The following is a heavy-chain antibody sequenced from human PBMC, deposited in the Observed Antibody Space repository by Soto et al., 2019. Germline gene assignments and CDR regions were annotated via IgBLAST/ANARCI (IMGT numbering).Heavy chain of an antibody. CDR3: ARARSEGDYVWGSYRYGPFDY. J-gene: IGHJ4*02. CDR2: IYYSGST. Sequence: SETLSLTCTVSGGSISSGGYYWSWIRQHPGKGLEWIGYIYYSGSTYYNPSLKSRVTISVDTSKNQFSLKLSSVTAADTAVYYCARARSEGDYVWGSYRYGPFDYWGQGTLVTVSS. D-gene: IGHD3-16*02. V-gene: IGHV4-31*03. CDR1: GGSISSGGYY.